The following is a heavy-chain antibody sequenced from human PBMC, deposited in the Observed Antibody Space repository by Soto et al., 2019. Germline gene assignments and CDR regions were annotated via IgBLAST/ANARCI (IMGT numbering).Heavy chain of an antibody. CDR3: ARLYDFWSGYYYPLYYYGMDV. V-gene: IGHV4-39*01. CDR2: IYYSGST. D-gene: IGHD3-3*01. CDR1: GGSISSSSYY. Sequence: PSETLSLTCPVSGGSISSSSYYWGWIRQPPGKGLEWIGSIYYSGSTYYNPSLKSRVTISVDTSKNQFSLKLSSVTAADTAVYYCARLYDFWSGYYYPLYYYGMDVWGQGTTVTVSS. J-gene: IGHJ6*02.